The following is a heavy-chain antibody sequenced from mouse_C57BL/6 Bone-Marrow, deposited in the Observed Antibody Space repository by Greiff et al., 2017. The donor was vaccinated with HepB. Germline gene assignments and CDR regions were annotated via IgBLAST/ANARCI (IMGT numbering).Heavy chain of an antibody. CDR2: IRSKSSNYAT. V-gene: IGHV10-3*01. D-gene: IGHD1-1*01. CDR1: GFTFNTYA. Sequence: EVQGVESGGGLVQPKGSLKLSCAASGFTFNTYAMHWVRQAPGKGLEWVARIRSKSSNYATYYADSVKDSFTISRDDSQSTRYLQMNNLKTEDTAMYYCVRASLYYYGSSYWDSSGWGTGTTVTASS. CDR3: VRASLYYYGSSYWDSSG. J-gene: IGHJ1*03.